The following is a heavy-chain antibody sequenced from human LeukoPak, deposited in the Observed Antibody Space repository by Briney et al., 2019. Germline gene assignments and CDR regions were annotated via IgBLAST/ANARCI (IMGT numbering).Heavy chain of an antibody. V-gene: IGHV1-2*06. CDR1: GYTFTGCY. CDR2: INPNNGGT. J-gene: IGHJ4*02. Sequence: GASVKVSCKASGYTFTGCYMHWVRQAPGQGLEWMGRINPNNGGTNCAQKFQGRVTMTGDTSISTAYMELSSLRSDDTAVYYCARESGSYHGNDYWGQGTLVTVSS. D-gene: IGHD1-26*01. CDR3: ARESGSYHGNDY.